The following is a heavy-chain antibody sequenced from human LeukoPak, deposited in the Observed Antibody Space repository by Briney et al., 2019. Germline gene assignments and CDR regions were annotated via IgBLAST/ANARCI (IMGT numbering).Heavy chain of an antibody. D-gene: IGHD3-10*01. V-gene: IGHV5-51*01. CDR3: ARQGSITMVRGVINPFDP. J-gene: IGHJ5*02. CDR1: GYSFTNYW. Sequence: GESLKISCKGSGYSFTNYWIAWVRQMLGKGLEWMGIIYPGDSDTRYSPSFQGQVTISADKSISTAYLQWSSLKASDTAMYYCARQGSITMVRGVINPFDPWGQGTLVTVSS. CDR2: IYPGDSDT.